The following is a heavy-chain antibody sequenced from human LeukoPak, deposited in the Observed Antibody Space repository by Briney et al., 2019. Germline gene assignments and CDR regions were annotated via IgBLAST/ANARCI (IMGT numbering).Heavy chain of an antibody. CDR3: ARGPVTKFEI. V-gene: IGHV3-53*01. D-gene: IGHD4-17*01. CDR2: IYSGGTT. Sequence: GGSLRLSCAASGFTFSSYGMQWVRQAPGKGLEWVSVIYSGGTTYYADSVKGRFTISRDNSNNTLYLQMHSLRAEDTAVYYCARGPVTKFEIWGQGTILTVSS. CDR1: GFTFSSYG. J-gene: IGHJ3*02.